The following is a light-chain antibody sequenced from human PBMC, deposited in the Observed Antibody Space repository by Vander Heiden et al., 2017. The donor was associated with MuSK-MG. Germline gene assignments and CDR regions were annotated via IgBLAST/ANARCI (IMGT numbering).Light chain of an antibody. CDR1: QSVSSSY. V-gene: IGKV3-20*01. J-gene: IGKJ3*01. Sequence: ETVLTQSPGTLSLSPGERATLSCRASQSVSSSYLAWYQQKPGQAPRLLIYGASSRATGIPDRFSGSGYGTDFTLTISRLEPEDFAVYYCQQYGSSPPVTFGPGTKVDIK. CDR2: GAS. CDR3: QQYGSSPPVT.